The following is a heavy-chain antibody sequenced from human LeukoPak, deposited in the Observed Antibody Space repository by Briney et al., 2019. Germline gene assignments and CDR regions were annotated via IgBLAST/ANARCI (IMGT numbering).Heavy chain of an antibody. D-gene: IGHD3-22*01. Sequence: PSETLSLTCTVSGGSISSYYWSWIRQPPGKGLEWIGYIYYSGSTNYNPSLKSRVTMSVDTSKNQFSLKLSSVTAADTAVYFCAKNYYDTRKPWDWGQGTLVTVSS. J-gene: IGHJ4*02. V-gene: IGHV4-59*08. CDR1: GGSISSYY. CDR2: IYYSGST. CDR3: AKNYYDTRKPWD.